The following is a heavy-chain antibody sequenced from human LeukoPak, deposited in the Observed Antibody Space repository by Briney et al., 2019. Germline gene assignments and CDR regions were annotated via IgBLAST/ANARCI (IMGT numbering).Heavy chain of an antibody. CDR2: ISGSGGST. CDR3: AREGYGYYFDY. V-gene: IGHV3-23*01. D-gene: IGHD6-13*01. Sequence: GGSLRLSCAASGFTFSSYAMSWVRQAPGKGLEWVSAISGSGGSTYYADSVKGRFTISRDNAKNSLYLQMNSLRAEDTAVYYCAREGYGYYFDYWGQGTLVTVSS. CDR1: GFTFSSYA. J-gene: IGHJ4*02.